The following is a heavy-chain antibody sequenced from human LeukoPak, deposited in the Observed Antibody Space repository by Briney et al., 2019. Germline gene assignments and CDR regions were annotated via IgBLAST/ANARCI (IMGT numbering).Heavy chain of an antibody. CDR2: ISSSSSTI. V-gene: IGHV3-48*01. D-gene: IGHD2-15*01. CDR3: ARCAGYCSGGSCYSLSYYYYYMDV. Sequence: GGSLRLSCAASGFTFSSYSMNWVRQAPGKGLEWVSYISSSSSTIYYADSVKGRFTISRDNAKNSLYPQMNSLRAEDTAVYYCARCAGYCSGGSCYSLSYYYYYMDVWGKGTTVTVSS. J-gene: IGHJ6*03. CDR1: GFTFSSYS.